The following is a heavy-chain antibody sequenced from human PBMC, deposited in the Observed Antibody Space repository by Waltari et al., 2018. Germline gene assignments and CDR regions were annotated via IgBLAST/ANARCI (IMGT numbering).Heavy chain of an antibody. V-gene: IGHV3-66*02. CDR2: LYPDGST. D-gene: IGHD4-4*01. Sequence: EVQLVESGGVLVKPGGSLRLSCAASGLTVSSKYMTWVGQAPGRGREGVQNLYPDGSTDELDCEMIRFTISGDRSKNTLYLQMNRLRIGDSAVYYCATIRDYTGKRDYCFDNWGQGTLVTVSS. CDR1: GLTVSSKY. CDR3: ATIRDYTGKRDYCFDN. J-gene: IGHJ4*02.